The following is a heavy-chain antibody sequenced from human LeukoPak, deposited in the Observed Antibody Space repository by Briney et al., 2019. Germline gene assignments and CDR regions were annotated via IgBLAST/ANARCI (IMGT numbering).Heavy chain of an antibody. Sequence: SETLSLTCTVSGGSISSSSYYWGWIRQPPGKGLEWIGSIYYSGSTYYNPSLKSRVTISVDTSKNQFSLKLSSVTAADTAVYYCARHFSSGYSSSWHGNYFDYWGQGTLVTVSS. V-gene: IGHV4-39*01. CDR3: ARHFSSGYSSSWHGNYFDY. CDR1: GGSISSSSYY. D-gene: IGHD6-13*01. J-gene: IGHJ4*02. CDR2: IYYSGST.